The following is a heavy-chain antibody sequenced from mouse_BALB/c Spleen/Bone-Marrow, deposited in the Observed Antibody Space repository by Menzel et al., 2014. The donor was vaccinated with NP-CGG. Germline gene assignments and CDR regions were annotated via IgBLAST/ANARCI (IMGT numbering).Heavy chain of an antibody. V-gene: IGHV2-3*01. D-gene: IGHD2-10*02. CDR1: GFSLTSYG. Sequence: VQLVESGPGLVAPSQSLSITCTVSGFSLTSYGVSWVRQPPGKGLEWLGVIWGDGTTNYHSALISRLSVSKDNSKSQVFLKLNSLQTDATATYYCAKGEYAKRYYAMDYWGQGSSVTVSS. CDR3: AKGEYAKRYYAMDY. J-gene: IGHJ4*01. CDR2: IWGDGTT.